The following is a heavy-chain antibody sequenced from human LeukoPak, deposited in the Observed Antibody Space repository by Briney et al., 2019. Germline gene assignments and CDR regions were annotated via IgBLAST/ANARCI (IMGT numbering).Heavy chain of an antibody. CDR3: ARGPDVVVPAAMFQPYYYYGMDV. J-gene: IGHJ6*02. Sequence: SETLSLTCTVSGGSISSYYWSWIRQPPRKGLEWIGYIYYSGSTNYNPSLKSRVTISVDTSKNQFSLKLSSVTAADTAVYYCARGPDVVVPAAMFQPYYYYGMDVWGQGTTVTVSS. V-gene: IGHV4-59*12. D-gene: IGHD2-2*01. CDR1: GGSISSYY. CDR2: IYYSGST.